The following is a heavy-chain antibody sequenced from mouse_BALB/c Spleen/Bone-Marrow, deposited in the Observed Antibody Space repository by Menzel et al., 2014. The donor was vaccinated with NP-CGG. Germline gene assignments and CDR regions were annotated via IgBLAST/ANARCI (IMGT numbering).Heavy chain of an antibody. CDR1: GFNIKDTY. J-gene: IGHJ1*01. CDR2: IDPANGNT. D-gene: IGHD1-1*01. V-gene: IGHV14-3*02. CDR3: ARILILRYWYFDA. Sequence: LVESGAELVKPGASVKLSCTASGFNIKDTYMHWVKQRPEQGLEWIGRIDPANGNTKYDPKFQGKATITADTSSNTAYLQLSSLTSEDTAVYYCARILILRYWYFDAWGAGTTVTVSS.